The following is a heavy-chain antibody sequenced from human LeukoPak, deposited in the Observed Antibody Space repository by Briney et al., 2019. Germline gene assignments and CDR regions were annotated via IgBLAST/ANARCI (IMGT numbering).Heavy chain of an antibody. CDR2: IIPILGTA. CDR1: GGTFSSHA. J-gene: IGHJ6*03. CDR3: ARSVSGSYSDYYYYMDV. V-gene: IGHV1-69*01. D-gene: IGHD1-26*01. Sequence: SVKVSCKASGGTFSSHAISWVRQAPGQGLEWMGGIIPILGTANYAQKFQGRVTITADESTSTAYMELSSLRSEDTAVYYCARSVSGSYSDYYYYMDVWGKGTTVTVSS.